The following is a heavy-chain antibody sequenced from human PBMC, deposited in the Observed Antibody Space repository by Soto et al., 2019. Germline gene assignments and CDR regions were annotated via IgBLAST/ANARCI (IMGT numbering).Heavy chain of an antibody. CDR2: ISSSGSNT. CDR3: ARVQYRYSYDDY. Sequence: AGSLRLSCAASGFTFSTYWMHWVRQAPGKGLEWVSYISSSGSNTSYADSVKGRFTISRDNAKNSLYLQMNSLRAEDTAVYYCARVQYRYSYDDYWGQGSLVPVSS. CDR1: GFTFSTYW. V-gene: IGHV3-11*01. J-gene: IGHJ4*02. D-gene: IGHD5-18*01.